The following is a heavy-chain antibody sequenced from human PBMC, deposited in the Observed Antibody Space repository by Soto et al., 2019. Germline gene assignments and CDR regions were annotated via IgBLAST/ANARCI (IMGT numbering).Heavy chain of an antibody. CDR1: GYSFAGYW. Sequence: GESLKISCKGSGYSFAGYWITWVRQKPGKGLEWMGRIDPSDSQTYYSPSFRGHVTISVTKSITTVFLQWSSLRASDTAMYYCARQIYDSDTGPNFQYYFDSWGQGTQLTVSS. V-gene: IGHV5-10-1*01. J-gene: IGHJ4*02. CDR3: ARQIYDSDTGPNFQYYFDS. D-gene: IGHD3-22*01. CDR2: IDPSDSQT.